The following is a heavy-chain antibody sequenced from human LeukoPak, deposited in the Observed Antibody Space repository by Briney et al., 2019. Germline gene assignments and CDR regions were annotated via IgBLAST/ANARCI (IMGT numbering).Heavy chain of an antibody. CDR1: GFTFSTSG. V-gene: IGHV3-NL1*01. CDR3: ARDVDCRSTTCLNWFDP. CDR2: IYSGGNT. D-gene: IGHD2-2*01. Sequence: GGSLRLSCAASGFTFSTSGMHWVRQAPGKGLEWASTIYSGGNTHYGDSVKGRFTISRDNSKNTLYLRMNSLRAEDTAVYYCARDVDCRSTTCLNWFDPWGQGTLVTVSS. J-gene: IGHJ5*02.